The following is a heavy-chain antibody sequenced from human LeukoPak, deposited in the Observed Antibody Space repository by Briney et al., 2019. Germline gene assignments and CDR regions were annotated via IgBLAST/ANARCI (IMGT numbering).Heavy chain of an antibody. CDR3: ARGQGWYRLY. Sequence: PSETLSLTCTVSGGSISSYYWSWIRQPPGKGLEWIGYIYYSGSTNYNPSLKGRVTISVDTSKNQFSLKLSSVTAADTAVYYCARGQGWYRLYWGQGTLVTVSS. D-gene: IGHD2-15*01. CDR2: IYYSGST. V-gene: IGHV4-59*12. J-gene: IGHJ4*02. CDR1: GGSISSYY.